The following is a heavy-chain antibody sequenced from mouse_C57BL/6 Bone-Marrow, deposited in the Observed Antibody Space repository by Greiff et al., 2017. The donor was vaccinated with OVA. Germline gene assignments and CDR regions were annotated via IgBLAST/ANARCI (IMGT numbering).Heavy chain of an antibody. V-gene: IGHV2-2*01. CDR2: IWSGGST. J-gene: IGHJ4*01. Sequence: VMLVESGPGLVQPSQSLSITCTVSGFSLTSYGVHWVRQSPGKGLEWLGVIWSGGSTDYNAAFISRLSISKDNSKSQVFFKMNSLQADDTAIYYCARTSLIDEDAMDYWGQGTSVTVSS. CDR3: ARTSLIDEDAMDY. D-gene: IGHD1-1*01. CDR1: GFSLTSYG.